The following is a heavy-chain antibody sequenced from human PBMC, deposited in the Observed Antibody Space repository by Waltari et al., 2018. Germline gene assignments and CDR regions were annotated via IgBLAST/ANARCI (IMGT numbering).Heavy chain of an antibody. J-gene: IGHJ4*02. Sequence: EVQLVESGGGLVQPGGSLRLSCAASGFTFSRFWMSWVRKAPGKGLEWISAIGATGRNTYYTNSVKGRFTISRDNSKNTLYLQMNGLTVEDTAVYHCAKAQPDGGDPQRFDYWGQGTLVTVSS. CDR3: AKAQPDGGDPQRFDY. V-gene: IGHV3-23*04. D-gene: IGHD2-21*02. CDR1: GFTFSRFW. CDR2: IGATGRNT.